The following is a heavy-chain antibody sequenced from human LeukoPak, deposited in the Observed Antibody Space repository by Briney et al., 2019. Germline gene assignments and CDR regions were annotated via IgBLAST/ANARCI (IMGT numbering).Heavy chain of an antibody. V-gene: IGHV3-30*03. CDR2: ISYDGSNK. D-gene: IGHD5-24*01. Sequence: PGRSLRLSCAASGFTFSSYGMHWVRQAPGKGLEWVAVISYDGSNKYYADSVKGRFTISRDNSKNTLYLQMNSLRTEDTAVYYCARVNGYNYLWGQGTLVTVSS. CDR3: ARVNGYNYL. J-gene: IGHJ4*02. CDR1: GFTFSSYG.